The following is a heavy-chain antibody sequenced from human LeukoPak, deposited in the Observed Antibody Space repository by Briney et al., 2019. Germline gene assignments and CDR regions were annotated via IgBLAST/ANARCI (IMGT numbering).Heavy chain of an antibody. CDR3: ARGTSSSWFDY. J-gene: IGHJ4*02. Sequence: ASVKVSCTASGYTFTSYDINWVRQATGQGLEWMGWMNPNSGNTGYAQKFQGRVTITRDTSASTAYMELSSLRSEDTAVYYCARGTSSSWFDYWGQGTLVTVSS. D-gene: IGHD6-13*01. V-gene: IGHV1-8*01. CDR2: MNPNSGNT. CDR1: GYTFTSYD.